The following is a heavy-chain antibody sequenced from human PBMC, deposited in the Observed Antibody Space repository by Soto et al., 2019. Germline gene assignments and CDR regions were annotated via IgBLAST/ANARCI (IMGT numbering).Heavy chain of an antibody. CDR2: ISSSGSNI. CDR3: AREGYSSGHAPSFDY. D-gene: IGHD3-22*01. J-gene: IGHJ4*02. CDR1: GFTFSTYS. Sequence: GGSLILSCAASGFTFSTYSMNWVRQAPGKGLECISQISSSGSNIYYADSVKGRFTISRDNAKNSLYLQMDSLRADDTAVYYYAREGYSSGHAPSFDYWGQGALVTVSS. V-gene: IGHV3-48*01.